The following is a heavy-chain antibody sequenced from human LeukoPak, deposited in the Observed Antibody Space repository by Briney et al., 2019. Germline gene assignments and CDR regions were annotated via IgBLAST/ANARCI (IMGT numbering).Heavy chain of an antibody. J-gene: IGHJ4*02. D-gene: IGHD6-19*01. Sequence: GGSLRLSCVASGFTVSSNYMSWVRQAPGKGLEWVSVIYSAGNTYYEDSVKGRFTISSHNSENTLYLHMNSLRVEDTAVYFCARGGTPGYSSGRIDYWGQGTLVTVSS. V-gene: IGHV3-53*04. CDR1: GFTVSSNY. CDR2: IYSAGNT. CDR3: ARGGTPGYSSGRIDY.